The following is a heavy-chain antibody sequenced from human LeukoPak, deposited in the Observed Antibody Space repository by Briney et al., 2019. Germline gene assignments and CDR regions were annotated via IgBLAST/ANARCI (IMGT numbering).Heavy chain of an antibody. D-gene: IGHD3-22*01. Sequence: ASVKVSCKASGYTFTGSYMHWVRQATGQGLEWMGWINPNNGGTNYGQKFQGRVTMTWDTSISTAYMELSRLTSDDAAVYFCGRGSEGGKWLDYWGQGALVTVSS. J-gene: IGHJ4*02. CDR2: INPNNGGT. V-gene: IGHV1-2*02. CDR3: GRGSEGGKWLDY. CDR1: GYTFTGSY.